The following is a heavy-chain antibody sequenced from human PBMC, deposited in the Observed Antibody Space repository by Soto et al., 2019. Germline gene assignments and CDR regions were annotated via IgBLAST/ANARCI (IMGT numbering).Heavy chain of an antibody. Sequence: VGSLRLSCAASGFTFSSYAMSWVRQAPGKGLEWVSAISGSGGSTYYADSVKGRFTISRDNSKNTLYLQMNSLRAEDTAVYYCAKGYGRFGDLDYCGQGTLVTVSS. CDR3: AKGYGRFGDLDY. CDR2: ISGSGGST. J-gene: IGHJ4*02. CDR1: GFTFSSYA. V-gene: IGHV3-23*01. D-gene: IGHD3-10*01.